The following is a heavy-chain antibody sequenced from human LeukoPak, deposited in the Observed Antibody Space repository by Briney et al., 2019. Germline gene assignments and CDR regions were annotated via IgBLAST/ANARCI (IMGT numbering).Heavy chain of an antibody. Sequence: TGGSLRLSCAASGFTFSDYYMSWIRQAPGKGLEWVSYISGSGSTIYYADSVKGRFTISRDNAKNSLYLQMNSLRAEDTAVYYCARVLRFSNNWFDPWGQGTLVTVSS. D-gene: IGHD6-13*01. CDR3: ARVLRFSNNWFDP. V-gene: IGHV3-11*04. CDR1: GFTFSDYY. J-gene: IGHJ5*02. CDR2: ISGSGSTI.